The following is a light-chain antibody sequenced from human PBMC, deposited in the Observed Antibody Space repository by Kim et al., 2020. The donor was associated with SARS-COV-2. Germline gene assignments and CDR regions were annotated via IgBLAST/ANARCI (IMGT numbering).Light chain of an antibody. CDR1: QSVTSN. Sequence: EIVMTQSPVTLSVSPGERATLSCRASQSVTSNLAWYQQKPGQAPRLLIYGASTRATGIPVRFSGSGYGTEFTLAISSLQSEDFAVYYCQQYNNWPITFGQGTRLEIK. CDR3: QQYNNWPIT. CDR2: GAS. V-gene: IGKV3-15*01. J-gene: IGKJ5*01.